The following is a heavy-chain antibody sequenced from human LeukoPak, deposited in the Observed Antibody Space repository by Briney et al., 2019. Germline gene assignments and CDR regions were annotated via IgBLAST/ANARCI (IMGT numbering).Heavy chain of an antibody. D-gene: IGHD3-10*01. CDR3: ARWRYYGSGTDPPRYFDL. J-gene: IGHJ2*01. Sequence: SETLSLTCAVYGGSFSGYYWSWIRQPPGKGLEWIGEINHSGSTNYNPSLKSRVTISVDTSKNQFSLKLSSVTAADTAVYYCARWRYYGSGTDPPRYFDLWGRGTLVTVSS. CDR2: INHSGST. V-gene: IGHV4-34*01. CDR1: GGSFSGYY.